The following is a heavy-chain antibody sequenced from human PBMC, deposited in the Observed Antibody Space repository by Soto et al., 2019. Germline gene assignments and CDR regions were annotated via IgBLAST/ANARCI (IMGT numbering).Heavy chain of an antibody. CDR1: GYIFVNYG. J-gene: IGHJ6*02. CDR2: ISPYTGNT. Sequence: QVQLVQSGDEVKKPGASVKVSCKASGYIFVNYGIAWVRHAPGQGLEWMGWISPYTGNTHSATKVQGRHTMTTDTSTSTAYMDLGSLTSDDTAVYYCVMVDNYVTPTPQDVWGQGTTVTVSS. D-gene: IGHD3-16*01. CDR3: VMVDNYVTPTPQDV. V-gene: IGHV1-18*01.